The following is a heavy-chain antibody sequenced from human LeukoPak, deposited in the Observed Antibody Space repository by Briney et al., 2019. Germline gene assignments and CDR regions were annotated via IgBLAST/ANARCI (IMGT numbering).Heavy chain of an antibody. CDR1: GFSFSSYA. J-gene: IGHJ4*02. Sequence: PGGSLRLSCAASGFSFSSYAMSWVRQAPGKGLEWVSAVSGSGGSTYYADSVKGRFTISRDNSKNTLYLQMNSLRAEDTAVYYCAKETRKGSIFGVDSDYWGQGTLVTVSS. CDR3: AKETRKGSIFGVDSDY. CDR2: VSGSGGST. D-gene: IGHD3-3*01. V-gene: IGHV3-23*01.